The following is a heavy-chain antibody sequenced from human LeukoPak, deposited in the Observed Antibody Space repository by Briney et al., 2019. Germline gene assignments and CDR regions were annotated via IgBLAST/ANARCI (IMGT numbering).Heavy chain of an antibody. CDR2: IYYSGST. CDR3: AGGGIFPSAKDAFDI. V-gene: IGHV4-59*01. CDR1: GGSISSYY. Sequence: SETLSLTCTVSGGSISSYYWSWIRQPPGKGLEWIGYIYYSGSTNYNPSLKSRVTISVDTSKNQFSLKLSSVTAADTAVYYCAGGGIFPSAKDAFDIWGQGTMVTVSS. J-gene: IGHJ3*02. D-gene: IGHD3-16*01.